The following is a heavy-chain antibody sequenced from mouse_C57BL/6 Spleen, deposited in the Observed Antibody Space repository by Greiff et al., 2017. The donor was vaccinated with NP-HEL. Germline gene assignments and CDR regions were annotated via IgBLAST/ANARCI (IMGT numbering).Heavy chain of an antibody. CDR3: AWVTTVVGIPPHYAMDY. V-gene: IGHV8-8*01. Sequence: QVTLKESGPGILQPSQTLSLTCSFSGFSLSTFGMGVGWIRQPSGKGLEWLAHIWWDADKYYNPALKSRPTISKDTSKNQVFLKIANVDTADTATYYCAWVTTVVGIPPHYAMDYWGQGTSVTVSS. CDR2: IWWDADK. CDR1: GFSLSTFGMG. J-gene: IGHJ4*01. D-gene: IGHD1-1*01.